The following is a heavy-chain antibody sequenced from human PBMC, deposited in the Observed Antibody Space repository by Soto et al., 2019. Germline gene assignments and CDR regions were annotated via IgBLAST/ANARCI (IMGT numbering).Heavy chain of an antibody. CDR1: GGNFGIYA. CDR2: IIPTVGTT. Sequence: QVQLEQSGAEVKKPGSSVKVSCKPSGGNFGIYAITWVRQAPGQGLRWVGGIIPTVGTTHYAQKFEGRVSNNADESAGTVYMELSRLASADTSIYYCTSDVGEPFCNYGMDVWGQGTSVTVSS. D-gene: IGHD2-15*01. CDR3: TSDVGEPFCNYGMDV. J-gene: IGHJ6*02. V-gene: IGHV1-69*01.